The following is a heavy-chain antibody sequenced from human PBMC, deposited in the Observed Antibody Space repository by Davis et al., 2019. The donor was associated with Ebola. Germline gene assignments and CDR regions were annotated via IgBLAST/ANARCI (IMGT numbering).Heavy chain of an antibody. CDR2: IWYDGSNK. V-gene: IGHV3-33*01. Sequence: GGSLRLSCAASGFTFSSYGMHWVRQAPGKGLEWAAVIWYDGSNKYYADSVKGRFTISRDNSKNTLYLQMNSLRAEDTAVYYCARGAPLLEDYWGQGTLVTVSS. CDR3: ARGAPLLEDY. J-gene: IGHJ4*02. CDR1: GFTFSSYG.